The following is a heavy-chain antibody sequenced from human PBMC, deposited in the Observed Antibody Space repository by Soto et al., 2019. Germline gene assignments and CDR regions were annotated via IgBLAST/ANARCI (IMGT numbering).Heavy chain of an antibody. Sequence: ASVKVSCKASGYTFTSYGISWVRQAPGQGLEWMGWISANNGNTNYAQKLQGRVTMTADTSTSTAYMELSSLRSEDTAVYYCARGRGYSYAHGDAFDIWGQGTMVTVSS. CDR2: ISANNGNT. CDR3: ARGRGYSYAHGDAFDI. CDR1: GYTFTSYG. D-gene: IGHD5-18*01. J-gene: IGHJ3*02. V-gene: IGHV1-18*01.